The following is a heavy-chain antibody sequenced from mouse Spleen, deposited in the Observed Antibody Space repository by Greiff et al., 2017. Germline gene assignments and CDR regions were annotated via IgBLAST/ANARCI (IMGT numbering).Heavy chain of an antibody. J-gene: IGHJ2*01. V-gene: IGHV5-6*02. D-gene: IGHD4-1*01. Sequence: DVKLVESGGDLVKPGGSLKLSCAASGFTSSSYGMSWVRQTPDKRLEWVATISSGGSYTYYPDSVKGRFTISRDNAKNTLYLQMSSLKSEDTAMYYCASRKLGDYFDYWGQGTTLTVSS. CDR1: GFTSSSYG. CDR2: ISSGGSYT. CDR3: ASRKLGDYFDY.